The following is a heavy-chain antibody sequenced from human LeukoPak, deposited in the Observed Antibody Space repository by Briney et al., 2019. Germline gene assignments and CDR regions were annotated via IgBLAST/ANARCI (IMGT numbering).Heavy chain of an antibody. J-gene: IGHJ5*02. CDR2: INHSGST. Sequence: SETLSLTCAVYGGSFSGYYWSWIRQPPGKGREWMGEINHSGSTNYNPSLKSRVTISVDTSKNQFSLKLSSVTAADTAVYYCARIRRYYYDSSGYYSFDPWGQGTLVTVSS. V-gene: IGHV4-34*01. CDR1: GGSFSGYY. D-gene: IGHD3-22*01. CDR3: ARIRRYYYDSSGYYSFDP.